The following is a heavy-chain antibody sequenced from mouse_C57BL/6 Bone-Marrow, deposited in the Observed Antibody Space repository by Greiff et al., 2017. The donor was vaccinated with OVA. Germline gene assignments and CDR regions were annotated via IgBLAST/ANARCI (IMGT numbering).Heavy chain of an antibody. V-gene: IGHV1-26*01. CDR1: GYTFTDYY. J-gene: IGHJ2*01. Sequence: EVQLQQSGPELVKPGASVKISCKASGYTFTDYYMNWVKQSHGKSLEWIGDINPNNGGTSYNQKFKGKATLTVDKSSSTAYMELRSLTSEDSAVYYCARYYYGSIDYWGQGTTLTVSS. CDR3: ARYYYGSIDY. CDR2: INPNNGGT. D-gene: IGHD1-1*01.